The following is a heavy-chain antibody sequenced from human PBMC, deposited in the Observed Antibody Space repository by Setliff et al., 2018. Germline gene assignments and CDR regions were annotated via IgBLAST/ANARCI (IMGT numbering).Heavy chain of an antibody. CDR2: IKNKVNTFST. V-gene: IGHV3-72*01. D-gene: IGHD2-21*01. Sequence: PGGSLRLSCAASGFTFSDYYMSWVRQPPGKGLEWVGRIKNKVNTFSTQYAASVNGRFSISRDDSKSSLYLQMNSLKSEDTAVYYCARVGYCDGPTYYPFDYWGPGTLVTVSS. CDR3: ARVGYCDGPTYYPFDY. CDR1: GFTFSDYY. J-gene: IGHJ4*02.